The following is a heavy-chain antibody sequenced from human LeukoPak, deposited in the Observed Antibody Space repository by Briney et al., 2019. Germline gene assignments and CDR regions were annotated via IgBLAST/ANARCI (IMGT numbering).Heavy chain of an antibody. J-gene: IGHJ4*02. CDR2: INPNSGGT. Sequence: GASVKVSCKASGYTFTGYYMHWVRQAPGQGLEWMGWINPNSGGTNYAQKFQGRVTITADKSTSTAYMELSSLRSEDTAVYYCARDGSWYQTPITHFDYWGQGTLVTVSS. CDR1: GYTFTGYY. V-gene: IGHV1-2*02. CDR3: ARDGSWYQTPITHFDY. D-gene: IGHD6-13*01.